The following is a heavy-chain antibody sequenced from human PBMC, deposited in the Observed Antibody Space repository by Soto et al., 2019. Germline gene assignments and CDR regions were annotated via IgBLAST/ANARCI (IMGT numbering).Heavy chain of an antibody. Sequence: PSETLSLTCTVSGGSISRGGYFWSWIRQHPGKGLEWIGYIYYSGSTYYNPSLKSRVTISVDTSKNQFSLKLSSVTAADTAVYYCARSLTDYGDTDAFDIWGQGTMVTVSS. J-gene: IGHJ3*02. D-gene: IGHD4-17*01. CDR2: IYYSGST. CDR3: ARSLTDYGDTDAFDI. V-gene: IGHV4-31*03. CDR1: GGSISRGGYF.